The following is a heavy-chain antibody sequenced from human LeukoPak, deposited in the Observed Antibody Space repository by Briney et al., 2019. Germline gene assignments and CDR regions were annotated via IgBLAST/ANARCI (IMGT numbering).Heavy chain of an antibody. D-gene: IGHD3-10*01. CDR3: SRAGWFGEFYGPLDY. Sequence: SETLSLTCTVSGGSISSYYCSWIRRPPGKGLEWMGYIYYSGNTNYNPSLKSRVTISVDTSKNQFSVKVTSVTAADTAVYYCSRAGWFGEFYGPLDYWGQGSLVTVSS. CDR2: IYYSGNT. V-gene: IGHV4-59*12. J-gene: IGHJ4*02. CDR1: GGSISSYY.